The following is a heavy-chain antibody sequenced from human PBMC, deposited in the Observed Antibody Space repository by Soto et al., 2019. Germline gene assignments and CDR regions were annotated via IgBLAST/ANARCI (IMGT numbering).Heavy chain of an antibody. J-gene: IGHJ6*03. CDR2: IYYSGST. Sequence: QVQLQESGPGLVKPSETLSLTCTVSGGSISSYYWSWIRQPPGKGLEWIGYIYYSGSTNYNPSLNSRVTISVDTSKNQFSLKLSSVTAADTAVYYCARGRRSSSSGDYYYMDVWGKGTTVTVSS. D-gene: IGHD6-6*01. CDR3: ARGRRSSSSGDYYYMDV. CDR1: GGSISSYY. V-gene: IGHV4-59*01.